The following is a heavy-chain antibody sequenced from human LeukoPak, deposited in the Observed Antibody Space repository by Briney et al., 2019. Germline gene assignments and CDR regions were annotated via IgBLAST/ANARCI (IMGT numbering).Heavy chain of an antibody. Sequence: GGSLRLSCAASGFIFSSHGMNWVRQAPGKGLVWVSRINSDGSSTSYADSVKGRFTISRDNAKNTLYLQMNSLRAEDTAVYYCARDSRPYYYDSSGYALNVWGKGTTVTISS. CDR2: INSDGSST. V-gene: IGHV3-74*01. J-gene: IGHJ6*04. CDR3: ARDSRPYYYDSSGYALNV. CDR1: GFIFSSHG. D-gene: IGHD3-22*01.